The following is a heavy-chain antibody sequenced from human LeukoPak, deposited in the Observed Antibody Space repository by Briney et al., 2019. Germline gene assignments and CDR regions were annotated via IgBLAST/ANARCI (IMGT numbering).Heavy chain of an antibody. V-gene: IGHV3-15*01. CDR2: IKINIGGGTT. J-gene: IGHJ4*02. D-gene: IGHD3-10*01. CDR3: TSHKFEFLIEY. CDR1: EFSGFTFSHAW. Sequence: GGSLRLSCAASEFSGFTFSHAWMSWVRRAPGKGLEWVGRIKINIGGGTTDYAAPVKGRFTISRADSKKTVQREMNSLKTEDTALYYCTSHKFEFLIEYWGQGTLVTVSS.